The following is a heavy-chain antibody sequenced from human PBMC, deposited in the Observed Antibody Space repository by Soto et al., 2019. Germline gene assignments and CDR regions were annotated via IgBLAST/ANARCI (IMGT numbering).Heavy chain of an antibody. CDR2: ITGSGLTI. D-gene: IGHD2-21*02. CDR3: AKDDVSGDGLWLVSD. V-gene: IGHV3-23*01. CDR1: GFSFSQFP. J-gene: IGHJ4*02. Sequence: VQLLESGGGLVQPGGSLSLSCAASGFSFSQFPLFWVRQAPGRGQEWVSGITGSGLTIEYSASVKGRFTISRDNSKNTVYLQMNSLRAEDTAIYYCAKDDVSGDGLWLVSDWGQGTPVTVS.